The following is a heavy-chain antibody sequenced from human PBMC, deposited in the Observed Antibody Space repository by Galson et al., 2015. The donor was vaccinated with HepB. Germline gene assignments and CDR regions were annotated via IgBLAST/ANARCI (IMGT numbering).Heavy chain of an antibody. J-gene: IGHJ6*02. CDR2: IYPGDSET. CDR3: ARLGHEGYHYYGMDV. D-gene: IGHD2-2*01. V-gene: IGHV5-51*01. Sequence: QSGAEVKKPGESLKISCKGSGYRFSSYWIGWVRQMPGKGLECMGIIYPGDSETRYSPSFQGQVTLSADKSTNTAYLQWSSLKASDTAMYYCARLGHEGYHYYGMDVWGQGTTVTVSS. CDR1: GYRFSSYW.